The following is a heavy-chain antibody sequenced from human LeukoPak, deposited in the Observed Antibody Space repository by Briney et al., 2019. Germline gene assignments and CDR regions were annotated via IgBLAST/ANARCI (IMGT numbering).Heavy chain of an antibody. V-gene: IGHV4-4*07. Sequence: SETLSLTCTVSGGSISSYYWSWIRQPAGKGLEWIGRINTSGSTNYNPSLKSRVTISVDTSKNQFSLKLSSVTAADTAVYYCARHTGQFGFNWFDPWGQGTLVTVSS. CDR2: INTSGST. CDR1: GGSISSYY. CDR3: ARHTGQFGFNWFDP. J-gene: IGHJ5*02. D-gene: IGHD3-10*01.